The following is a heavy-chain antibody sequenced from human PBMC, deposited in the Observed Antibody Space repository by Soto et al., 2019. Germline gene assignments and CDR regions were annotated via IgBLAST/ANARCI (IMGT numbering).Heavy chain of an antibody. D-gene: IGHD3-10*01. Sequence: ASETQSLTCTVSGGSISSHSWNWIRQPPGRGLEWIGYVYSSGSTKYNPSLESRVNISVDTSKNQFSLKLTSLTAADTAVYYCARHTLVREIKDICWFDPWGHGTLVT. V-gene: IGHV4-59*08. CDR1: GGSISSHS. J-gene: IGHJ5*02. CDR3: ARHTLVREIKDICWFDP. CDR2: VYSSGST.